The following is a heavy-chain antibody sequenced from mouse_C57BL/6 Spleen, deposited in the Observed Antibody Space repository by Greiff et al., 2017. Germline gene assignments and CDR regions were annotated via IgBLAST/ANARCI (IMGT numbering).Heavy chain of an antibody. Sequence: EVKVVESGGGLVQSGRSLRLSCATSGFTFSDFYMEWVRQAPGKGLEWIAASRNKANDYTTEYSASVKGRFIVSRDTSQSILYLQMNALRAEGTAIYYCARDLTGTFAMDYWGQGTSVTVSS. D-gene: IGHD4-1*01. CDR1: GFTFSDFY. J-gene: IGHJ4*01. CDR2: SRNKANDYTT. CDR3: ARDLTGTFAMDY. V-gene: IGHV7-1*01.